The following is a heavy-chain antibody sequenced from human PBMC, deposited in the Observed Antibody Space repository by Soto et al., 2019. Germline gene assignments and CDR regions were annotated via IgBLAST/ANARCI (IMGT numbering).Heavy chain of an antibody. CDR3: AKDRGNIAVAAITGGGDFHI. Sequence: QLVESGGGVVQPGTSLRLSCVASGFTLSSYGMHWVRQAPGKGLEWVAAISYDGDDQYYGDSVRGRFTISRDNSEGTVLLQMNSLRADDTGVYYCAKDRGNIAVAAITGGGDFHIWGRGTMVAVSS. CDR2: ISYDGDDQ. CDR1: GFTLSSYG. J-gene: IGHJ3*02. V-gene: IGHV3-30*18. D-gene: IGHD6-19*01.